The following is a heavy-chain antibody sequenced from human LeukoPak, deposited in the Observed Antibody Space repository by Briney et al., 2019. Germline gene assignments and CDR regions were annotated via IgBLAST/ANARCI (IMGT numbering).Heavy chain of an antibody. CDR1: GGSISSSNW. Sequence: SETLSLTCAVSGGSISSSNWWSWVRQPPGKGLEWIGEIYHSGSTNYNPSLKSRVTILVDKSKNQFSLKLSSVTAADTAVYYCARDPGDNIVVVVAAFDYWGQGTLVTVSS. J-gene: IGHJ4*02. CDR2: IYHSGST. CDR3: ARDPGDNIVVVVAAFDY. D-gene: IGHD2-15*01. V-gene: IGHV4-4*02.